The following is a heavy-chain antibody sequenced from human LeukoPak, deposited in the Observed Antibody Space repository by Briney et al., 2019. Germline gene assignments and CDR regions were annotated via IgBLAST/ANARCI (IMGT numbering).Heavy chain of an antibody. D-gene: IGHD3-3*01. CDR1: GYTLTELS. J-gene: IGHJ5*02. CDR3: ATVFRFLEWSERWFDP. CDR2: FDPEDGET. Sequence: ASVKVSCKVSGYTLTELSMHWVRQAPGKGLEWMGGFDPEDGETIYAQKFQGRVTMTEDTSTDTAYMELSSLRSEDTAEYYCATVFRFLEWSERWFDPWGQGTLVTVSS. V-gene: IGHV1-24*01.